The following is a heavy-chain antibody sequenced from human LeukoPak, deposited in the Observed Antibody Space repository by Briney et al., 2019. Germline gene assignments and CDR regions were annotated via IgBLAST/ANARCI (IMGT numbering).Heavy chain of an antibody. J-gene: IGHJ4*02. V-gene: IGHV3-23*01. D-gene: IGHD2-2*01. CDR1: GFTFSTYA. CDR3: AKGGSPSCYSSSGY. Sequence: GGSLRLSCAASGFTFSTYAMSWIRQAPGKGLEWVSAICGSDGSRYYADSVKGRFTISRDNSKNTLYLQMNSLRGEDTAVYYCAKGGSPSCYSSSGYWGQGTLVTVSS. CDR2: ICGSDGSR.